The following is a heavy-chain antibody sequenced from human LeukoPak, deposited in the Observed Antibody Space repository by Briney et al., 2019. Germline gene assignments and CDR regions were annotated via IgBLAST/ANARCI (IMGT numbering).Heavy chain of an antibody. J-gene: IGHJ4*02. CDR3: AVGLVCTSCYKGPFDY. CDR1: GFTFSSYA. Sequence: PGGSLRLSCAASGFTFSSYAMHWVRQAPGKGLEYVSAISSNGGSTYYANSVKGRFTISRDNSKNTLYLQMGSLRAEDMAVYYCAVGLVCTSCYKGPFDYWGQGTLVTVSS. CDR2: ISSNGGST. D-gene: IGHD2-2*02. V-gene: IGHV3-64*01.